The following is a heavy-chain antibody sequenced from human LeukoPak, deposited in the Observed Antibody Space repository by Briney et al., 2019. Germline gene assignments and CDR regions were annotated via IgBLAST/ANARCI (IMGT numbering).Heavy chain of an antibody. D-gene: IGHD6-25*01. CDR1: GFTFAACS. CDR3: AKDAIGYWRPIDS. Sequence: GGTLTLSCAASGFTFAACSMNWVRQLPGKGLDWVSTISCSGSPTYYAYSMNGGITISRDTSKNTLFLQMNILTAEGTAIYYCAKDAIGYWRPIDSWGPGILVTVSS. CDR2: ISCSGSPT. J-gene: IGHJ4*02. V-gene: IGHV3-23*01.